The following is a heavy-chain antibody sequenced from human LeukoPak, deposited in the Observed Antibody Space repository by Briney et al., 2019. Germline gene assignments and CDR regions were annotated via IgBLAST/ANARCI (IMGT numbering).Heavy chain of an antibody. Sequence: SETLSLTCAVYGGSFSGYYWSWIRQPPGKGLEWIGYIYYSGSTNYNPSLKSRVTISVDTSKNQFSLKLSSVTAADTAVYYCARDHSLYYDFWSGYYSDYYGMDVWGQGTTVTVSS. D-gene: IGHD3-3*01. J-gene: IGHJ6*02. CDR1: GGSFSGYY. CDR2: IYYSGST. CDR3: ARDHSLYYDFWSGYYSDYYGMDV. V-gene: IGHV4-59*01.